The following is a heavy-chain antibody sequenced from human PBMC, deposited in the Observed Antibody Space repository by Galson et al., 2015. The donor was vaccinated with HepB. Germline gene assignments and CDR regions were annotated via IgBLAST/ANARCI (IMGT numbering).Heavy chain of an antibody. J-gene: IGHJ4*02. D-gene: IGHD3-10*02. Sequence: SLRLSCAASGFTFSSYAMHWVRQAPGKGLEYVSAISSNGGSTYYADSVKGRFTISRDNSKNTLYLQMSSLRAEDTAVYYCVKDVRGGYKGGSSPFDYWGQGTLVTVSS. CDR2: ISSNGGST. CDR1: GFTFSSYA. CDR3: VKDVRGGYKGGSSPFDY. V-gene: IGHV3-64D*06.